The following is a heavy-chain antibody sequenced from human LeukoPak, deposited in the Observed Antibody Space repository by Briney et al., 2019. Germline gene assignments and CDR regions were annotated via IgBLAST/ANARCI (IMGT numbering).Heavy chain of an antibody. D-gene: IGHD6-19*01. Sequence: GGSLRLYCAASGFTFSSYAMSWVRQAPGKGLEWVSAISGSGGSTYYADSVKGRFTISRDNSKNTLYLQMNSLRSVDTAVYYCAKAIAVAQTVYYGMDVWGQGTTVTVSS. CDR1: GFTFSSYA. CDR3: AKAIAVAQTVYYGMDV. V-gene: IGHV3-23*01. J-gene: IGHJ6*02. CDR2: ISGSGGST.